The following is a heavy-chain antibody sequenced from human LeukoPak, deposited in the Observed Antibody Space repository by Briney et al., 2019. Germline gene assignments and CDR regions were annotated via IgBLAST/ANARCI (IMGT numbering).Heavy chain of an antibody. Sequence: GGSLRLSCSASGFTFSSYAMSWVRQAPGKGLEWVSAISGSGGSTYYADSVKGRFTISRDNSKNTLYLQMNSLRAEDTAVYYCAKVFSPQRWLQFFDYWGQGTLVTVSS. CDR2: ISGSGGST. CDR3: AKVFSPQRWLQFFDY. V-gene: IGHV3-23*01. J-gene: IGHJ4*02. D-gene: IGHD5-24*01. CDR1: GFTFSSYA.